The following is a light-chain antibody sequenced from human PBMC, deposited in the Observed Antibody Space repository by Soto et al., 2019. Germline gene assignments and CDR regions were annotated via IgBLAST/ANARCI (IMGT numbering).Light chain of an antibody. J-gene: IGKJ1*01. CDR3: QQYNNWPLT. CDR2: GAS. Sequence: ERVMTQSPGTLSVSPGERATLSCRASQSVSSNLAWYQQKPGQAPRLLIYGASTRATGIPARFSGSESGTEFTLTISSLQSEDFAVYYCQQYNNWPLTFGQGTKVEIK. V-gene: IGKV3-15*01. CDR1: QSVSSN.